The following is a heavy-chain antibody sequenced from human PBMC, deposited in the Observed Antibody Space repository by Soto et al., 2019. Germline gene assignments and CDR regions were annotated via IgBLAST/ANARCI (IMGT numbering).Heavy chain of an antibody. CDR1: GFTFDDYA. J-gene: IGHJ4*02. D-gene: IGHD2-15*01. V-gene: IGHV3-9*01. CDR2: ISWNSGSI. CDR3: ATDSLSGYCSRGSGDWGVFDY. Sequence: GGSLRLSCAASGFTFDDYAMHWVRQAPGKGLEWVSGISWNSGSIGYADSVKGRITNSRDNAKNTLYLQKTSLIAEDTALYYCATDSLSGYCSRGSGDWGVFDYWGQGTLVTVSS.